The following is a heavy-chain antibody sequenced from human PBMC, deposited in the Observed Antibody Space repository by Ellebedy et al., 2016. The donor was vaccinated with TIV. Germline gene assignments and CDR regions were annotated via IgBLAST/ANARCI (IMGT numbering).Heavy chain of an antibody. V-gene: IGHV1-18*01. J-gene: IGHJ4*02. Sequence: AASVKVSCKTSGYTFISYGISWVRQAPGQGLEWMGWITAYNDDTSHAQKFQGRVTMTTDTSTSTAYMELSSLRSDDTAVYYCAREVDVAVTAPPDHWGQGTLVTVSS. CDR2: ITAYNDDT. CDR3: AREVDVAVTAPPDH. CDR1: GYTFISYG. D-gene: IGHD2-21*02.